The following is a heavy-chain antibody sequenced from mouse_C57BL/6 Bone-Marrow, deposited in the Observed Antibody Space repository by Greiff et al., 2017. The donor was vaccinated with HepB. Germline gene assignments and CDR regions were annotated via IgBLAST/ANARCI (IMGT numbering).Heavy chain of an antibody. CDR1: GFTFTDYY. D-gene: IGHD1-1*01. CDR3: ARYSYGSSYWYFDV. J-gene: IGHJ1*03. CDR2: IRNKANGYTT. Sequence: EVKLVESGGGLVQPGGSLSLSCAASGFTFTDYYMSWVRQPPGKALEWLGFIRNKANGYTTEYSASVKGRFTISRDNSQSILYLQMNALRAEDSATYYCARYSYGSSYWYFDVWGTGTTVTVSS. V-gene: IGHV7-3*01.